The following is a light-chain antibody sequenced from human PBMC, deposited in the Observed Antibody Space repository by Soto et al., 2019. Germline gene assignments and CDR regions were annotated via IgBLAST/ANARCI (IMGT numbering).Light chain of an antibody. V-gene: IGLV1-40*01. CDR3: QSYDSSLRGYV. J-gene: IGLJ1*01. CDR2: ENN. Sequence: QSVLTQPPSVSAAPGQRVTISCTGSSSNIGAGYEAHWYQQVPGTAPKLLIYENNNRPSGVPDRFSGSKSGTSASLAITGRQAEDEAEYYCQSYDSSLRGYVFGTGTKVTVL. CDR1: SSNIGAGYE.